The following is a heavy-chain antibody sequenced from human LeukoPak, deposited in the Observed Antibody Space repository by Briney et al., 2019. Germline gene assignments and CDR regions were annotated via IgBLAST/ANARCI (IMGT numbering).Heavy chain of an antibody. CDR3: ARDTRYSHDYGVHDAFDI. V-gene: IGHV3-21*04. Sequence: PGGSLRLSCAASGFTFSSYSMNWVRQAPGKGLEWVSSISSSSSYIYYADSVKGRFTISRDNAKNSLYLQMNSLRAEDTAVYYCARDTRYSHDYGVHDAFDIWGQGTMVTVSS. D-gene: IGHD4-17*01. J-gene: IGHJ3*02. CDR1: GFTFSSYS. CDR2: ISSSSSYI.